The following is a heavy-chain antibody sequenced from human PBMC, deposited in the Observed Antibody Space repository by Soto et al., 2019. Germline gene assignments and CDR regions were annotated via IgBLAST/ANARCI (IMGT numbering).Heavy chain of an antibody. CDR2: IFYSGKT. CDR1: GGSISSGDYY. CDR3: ARREEGYNSNFEY. J-gene: IGHJ4*02. Sequence: PSETLSLTCTVSGGSISSGDYYWNWIRQSPGKGLEWIGSIFYSGKTYYNPSLKSRVSISVDTSKNEFSLRLNSVTAADTALYFCARREEGYNSNFEYWGQVTLVTVPS. V-gene: IGHV4-30-4*01. D-gene: IGHD5-12*01.